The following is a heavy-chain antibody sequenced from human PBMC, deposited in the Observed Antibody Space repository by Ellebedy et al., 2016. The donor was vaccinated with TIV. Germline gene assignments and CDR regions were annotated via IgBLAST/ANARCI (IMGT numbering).Heavy chain of an antibody. CDR2: ISYDGSL. D-gene: IGHD6-19*01. CDR3: AREGNTSGRCGDFAN. V-gene: IGHV3-30*16. Sequence: PGGSLRLPCEASGVGFSRAIIHWVRQAPGKGLEWVAAISYDGSLYYADSVKGRFTLSSDASKNMIYVEMNNLGGEDTAVYFCAREGNTSGRCGDFANWGPGTLVTVAS. CDR1: GVGFSRAI. J-gene: IGHJ4*02.